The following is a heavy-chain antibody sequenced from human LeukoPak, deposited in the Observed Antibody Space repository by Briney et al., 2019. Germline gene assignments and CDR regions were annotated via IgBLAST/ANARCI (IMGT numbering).Heavy chain of an antibody. Sequence: ASVKVSCKASGYTFTNYAVNWVRQAPGQGLEWMGWINTNTGNPTYAQGFTGRFVFSLDTSVSTAYLQINSLKAEDTAVYYCARVRGYSGYDHFDYWGQGTLVTVSS. J-gene: IGHJ4*02. CDR3: ARVRGYSGYDHFDY. CDR1: GYTFTNYA. D-gene: IGHD5-12*01. V-gene: IGHV7-4-1*02. CDR2: INTNTGNP.